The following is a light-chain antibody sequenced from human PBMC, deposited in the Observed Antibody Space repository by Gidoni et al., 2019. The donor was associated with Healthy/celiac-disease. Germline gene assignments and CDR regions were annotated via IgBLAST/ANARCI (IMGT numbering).Light chain of an antibody. CDR1: SSNIGAGYD. V-gene: IGLV1-40*01. CDR3: QSYDSSLSGSVV. J-gene: IGLJ2*01. CDR2: GNS. Sequence: QSVLTQPPSVSGAPGQRVTIPCTGSSSNIGAGYDVHWYQQLPGTAPKLLIYGNSNRPSGVPDRFSGSKSGTSASLAITGLQAEDEADYYCQSYDSSLSGSVVFGGWTKLTVL.